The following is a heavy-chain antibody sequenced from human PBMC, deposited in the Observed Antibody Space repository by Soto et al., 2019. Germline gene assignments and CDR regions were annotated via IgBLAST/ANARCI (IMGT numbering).Heavy chain of an antibody. Sequence: GESLETSCKGSGYRFTSYWISWVRQVPGKGLEWMGRIDPTDSYTNYSPSFQGHVTISADKSISTAYLQWSSLKASDTAMYYCARHRGSSSSFMYVWGQGTTVTVS. J-gene: IGHJ6*02. CDR3: ARHRGSSSSFMYV. V-gene: IGHV5-10-1*01. D-gene: IGHD6-6*01. CDR1: GYRFTSYW. CDR2: IDPTDSYT.